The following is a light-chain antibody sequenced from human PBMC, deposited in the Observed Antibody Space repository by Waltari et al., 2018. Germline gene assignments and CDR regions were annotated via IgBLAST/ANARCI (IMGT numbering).Light chain of an antibody. Sequence: EIVLTQSPATLSLSPGERATLSCRASQSVGSYLAWYQKKPGQAPRLLIYEASNRAIGISGRFRGSGSGTDFTLTISSLEPEDFADYYCQQRSNWPPSITFGQGTRLEIK. CDR2: EAS. CDR3: QQRSNWPPSIT. CDR1: QSVGSY. J-gene: IGKJ5*01. V-gene: IGKV3-11*01.